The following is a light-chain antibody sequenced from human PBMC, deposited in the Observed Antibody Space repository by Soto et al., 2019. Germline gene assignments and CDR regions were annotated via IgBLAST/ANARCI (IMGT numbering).Light chain of an antibody. CDR1: QSVSSSY. Sequence: EIGLTQSPCTLSLSQGERATLSCRAIQSVSSSYLAWYQQKPGQAPRLLIYDASNRATGIPARFSGSGSGTEFTLTISSLQSEDFAVYYCQQYNEWPPLTFGQGTKVDI. CDR2: DAS. V-gene: IGKV3D-15*01. J-gene: IGKJ1*01. CDR3: QQYNEWPPLT.